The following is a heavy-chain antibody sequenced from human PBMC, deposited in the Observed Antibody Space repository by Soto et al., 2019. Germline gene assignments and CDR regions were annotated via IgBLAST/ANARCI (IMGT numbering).Heavy chain of an antibody. V-gene: IGHV3-74*01. D-gene: IGHD3-3*02. Sequence: EVPLVQSGGRSVQPGGSLRLSCAASGFTFTNYWMHWVRQVPGKGLVWVSRIDGVGTGTSYSDSVRGRFTISRDNAENMLYLQMNSLRAEDTAVYYCTTVLEYWGQGTLVTVSS. CDR1: GFTFTNYW. CDR3: TTVLEY. J-gene: IGHJ4*02. CDR2: IDGVGTGT.